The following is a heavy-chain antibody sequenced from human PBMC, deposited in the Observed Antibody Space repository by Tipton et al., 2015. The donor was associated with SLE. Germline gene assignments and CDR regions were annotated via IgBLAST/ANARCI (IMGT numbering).Heavy chain of an antibody. D-gene: IGHD6-13*01. Sequence: TLSLTCTVSGGSISSSSYYWGWIRQPPGKGLEWIGSIYYSGSTNYNPSLKSRVTISVDTSKNQFSLKLSSVAAADTAVYYCARVGSSWYLDAFDIWGQGTMVTVSS. CDR1: GGSISSSSYY. CDR3: ARVGSSWYLDAFDI. V-gene: IGHV4-39*07. CDR2: IYYSGST. J-gene: IGHJ3*02.